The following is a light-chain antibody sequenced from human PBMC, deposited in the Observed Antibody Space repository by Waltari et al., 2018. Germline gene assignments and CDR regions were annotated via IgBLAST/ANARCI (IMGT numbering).Light chain of an antibody. CDR2: DVS. Sequence: EIVLTQSPGTLSLSPGERATLSCRASQSVSRLVWYQQKPGQATRLLIYDVSTRATGIPDRFSGSGSGTDFSLTISRLESEDFAVYYCQHYVTLPVTFGQGXXXEIX. CDR3: QHYVTLPVT. CDR1: QSVSR. V-gene: IGKV3-20*01. J-gene: IGKJ1*01.